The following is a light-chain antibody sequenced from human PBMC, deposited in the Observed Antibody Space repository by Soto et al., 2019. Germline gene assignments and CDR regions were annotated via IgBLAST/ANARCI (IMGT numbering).Light chain of an antibody. CDR1: SSNIGAGYD. CDR3: QSYDSSLSGYV. Sequence: QSVLTQPPSVSGAPGQRVTISCTGSSSNIGAGYDVHWYQQLPGTAPKPLIYGNSNRPSGVPDRFSGSKSGTSASLAITGLQAEDEADYSCQSYDSSLSGYVFGTGTKLTVL. V-gene: IGLV1-40*01. J-gene: IGLJ1*01. CDR2: GNS.